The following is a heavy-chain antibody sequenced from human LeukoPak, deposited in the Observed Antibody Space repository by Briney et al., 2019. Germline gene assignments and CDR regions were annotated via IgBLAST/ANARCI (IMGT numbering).Heavy chain of an antibody. Sequence: SGGSLRLSCAASGFTFSSYWMSWVRQAPGKGLEWVANIKQDGSEKYYVDSVKGLFTISRDNAKNSLYLQMNSLRAEETAVYYCAREGYSYGYPFDYWGQGTLVTVSS. V-gene: IGHV3-7*03. D-gene: IGHD5-18*01. CDR2: IKQDGSEK. CDR1: GFTFSSYW. J-gene: IGHJ4*02. CDR3: AREGYSYGYPFDY.